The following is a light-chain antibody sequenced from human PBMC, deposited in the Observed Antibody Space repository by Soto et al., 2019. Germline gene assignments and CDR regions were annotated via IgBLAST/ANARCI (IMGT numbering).Light chain of an antibody. CDR1: EDVNGW. CDR3: QHYNSHPFT. V-gene: IGKV1-5*01. Sequence: DIQMTQSPSTLSASVGDRVTITCRASEDVNGWLAWYQQKPGTAPKLLIYDVSTLESGVPSRFSGSGSGTEFTVTINSLQPDDFATFYCQHYNSHPFTFGPGTKVDIK. CDR2: DVS. J-gene: IGKJ3*01.